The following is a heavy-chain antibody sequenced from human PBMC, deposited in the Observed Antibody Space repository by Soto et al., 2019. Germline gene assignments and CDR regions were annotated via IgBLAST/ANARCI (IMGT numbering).Heavy chain of an antibody. CDR1: GGSIRSWY. CDR2: IYYSGIT. J-gene: IGHJ4*02. V-gene: IGHV4-59*08. CDR3: ARRYGSAIDY. Sequence: QVHVQESGPGLVKPSETLSLTCSVSGGSIRSWYWSWIRQPPGKGLEWIGYIYYSGITNYNPSLKSRVTISVDTSKNQLSLKLSSVTAADTAVYYCARRYGSAIDYWGQGTLVTVSS. D-gene: IGHD1-26*01.